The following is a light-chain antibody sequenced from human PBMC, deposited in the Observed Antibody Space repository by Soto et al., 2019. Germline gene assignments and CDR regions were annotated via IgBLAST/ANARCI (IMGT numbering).Light chain of an antibody. J-gene: IGLJ2*01. CDR2: EVS. V-gene: IGLV2-14*01. Sequence: QSALTQPASVSGSPGQSITISCTGTSSDVGVYNYVSWYQQHPGKAPKLMIYEVSNRPSGVSNRFSGSKSGNTASLTISGLQAEDEAHYYCTSYTSSSTVVFGGGTKVPS. CDR1: SSDVGVYNY. CDR3: TSYTSSSTVV.